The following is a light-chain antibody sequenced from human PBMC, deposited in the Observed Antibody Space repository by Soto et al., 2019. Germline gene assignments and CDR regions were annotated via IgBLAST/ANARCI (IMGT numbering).Light chain of an antibody. CDR2: DAS. CDR3: QQCNDWPWT. Sequence: EIVMTQSPGTLSVSPGERVTLSCRASQSVRNNLAWYQQKPGQGPRLLIYDASTRATGIPARFSGSGSGTEFTLTISSLKSEDFAVYYCQQCNDWPWTFGQGTKVEIK. V-gene: IGKV3-15*01. J-gene: IGKJ1*01. CDR1: QSVRNN.